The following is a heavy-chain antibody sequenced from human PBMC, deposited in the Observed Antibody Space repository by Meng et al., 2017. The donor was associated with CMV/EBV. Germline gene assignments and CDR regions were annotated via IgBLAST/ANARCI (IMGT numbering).Heavy chain of an antibody. V-gene: IGHV4-34*01. Sequence: SETLSLTCAVYGGSFSGYYWSWIRQPPGKGLEWIGEINHSGSTNYNPSLKSRVTISVDTSKDQFSLKLSSVTAADTAVYYCARGPTYYYYYGMDVWGQGTTVTVSS. CDR1: GGSFSGYY. J-gene: IGHJ6*02. CDR3: ARGPTYYYYYGMDV. CDR2: INHSGST.